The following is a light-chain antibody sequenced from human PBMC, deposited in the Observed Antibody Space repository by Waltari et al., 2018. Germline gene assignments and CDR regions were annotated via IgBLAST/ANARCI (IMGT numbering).Light chain of an antibody. J-gene: IGKJ1*01. CDR1: QSLLHSNGNTY. CDR3: VQAIAFPWT. V-gene: IGKV2-40*01. CDR2: GGS. Sequence: DTVMNQTQLSLPIIPGGPASMSCRSSQSLLHSNGNTYLHWYLQKPGQSPQLLIYGGSNRASGVPDRFSVRGSGTDFTLNISKVDAEDVGVYYCVQAIAFPWTFGQGTKVEIK.